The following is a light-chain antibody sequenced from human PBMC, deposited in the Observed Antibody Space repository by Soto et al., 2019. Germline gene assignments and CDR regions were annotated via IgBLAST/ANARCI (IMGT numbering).Light chain of an antibody. J-gene: IGKJ5*01. CDR1: QNIYNY. Sequence: DIQMTQSPSSLSASVGDRVTVTCRTSQNIYNYLNWYQQEPGKAPTLLIYGASSVQSGVPLRFSGSGSGTDFTRTITSLHPEGFATYYSEQTYSTPVTVGQGTRL. V-gene: IGKV1-39*01. CDR2: GAS. CDR3: EQTYSTPVT.